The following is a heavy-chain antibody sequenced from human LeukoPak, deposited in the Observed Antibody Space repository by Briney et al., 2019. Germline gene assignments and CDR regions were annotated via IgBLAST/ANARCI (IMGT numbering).Heavy chain of an antibody. Sequence: PSETLSLTCTVSGGSIGSYYWNWIRQPPGKGLEWIGYIYYSGSTNYNPSLKSRVTISVDTSKNQFSLKLSSVTAADTAVYYCARDMVRGVFDPWGQGTLVTVSS. CDR3: ARDMVRGVFDP. J-gene: IGHJ5*02. CDR1: GGSIGSYY. D-gene: IGHD3-10*01. CDR2: IYYSGST. V-gene: IGHV4-59*12.